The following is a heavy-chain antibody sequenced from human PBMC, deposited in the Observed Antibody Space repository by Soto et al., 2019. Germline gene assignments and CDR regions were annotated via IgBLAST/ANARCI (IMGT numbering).Heavy chain of an antibody. CDR1: GYTFTGYY. Sequence: QGQLEQSGAEVKKPGASVKVSCKASGYTFTGYYIHWARQAPGQGFEWMGLSIPYSGGTNYAQKFQGRVTMTSDTSISTADMELSRLKSDDSAIYFCARDDGYAAHYCGQGTLVTVSS. D-gene: IGHD5-12*01. CDR3: ARDDGYAAHY. J-gene: IGHJ4*02. V-gene: IGHV1-2*02. CDR2: SIPYSGGT.